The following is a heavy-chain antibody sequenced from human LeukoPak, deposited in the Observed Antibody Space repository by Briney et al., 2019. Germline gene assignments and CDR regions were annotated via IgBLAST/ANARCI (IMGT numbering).Heavy chain of an antibody. CDR3: ARGLGYYDSSGYYYVALYYYYYYMDV. Sequence: SETLSLTCAVYGGSLSGYYWSWIRQPPGKGLEWIGEINHSGSTNYNPSLKSRVTISVDTSKNQFSLKLSSVTAADTAVYYCARGLGYYDSSGYYYVALYYYYYYMDVWGKGTTVTVSS. CDR1: GGSLSGYY. J-gene: IGHJ6*03. V-gene: IGHV4-34*01. CDR2: INHSGST. D-gene: IGHD3-22*01.